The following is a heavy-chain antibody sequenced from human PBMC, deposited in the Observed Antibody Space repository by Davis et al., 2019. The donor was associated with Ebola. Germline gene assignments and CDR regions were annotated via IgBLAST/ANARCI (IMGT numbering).Heavy chain of an antibody. V-gene: IGHV4-4*02. CDR3: ARLRTSDYSYYFQY. Sequence: MPSETLSLTCTVSGDPISRNSWWTLVRQSPGKGLEWLGEIEASGTTTYTASLKSRLTMSVVKSKNQFSLTLTTLTAADTAVYYCARLRTSDYSYYFQYWGQGLLVTVSS. J-gene: IGHJ4*02. CDR2: IEASGTT. D-gene: IGHD3/OR15-3a*01. CDR1: GDPISRNSW.